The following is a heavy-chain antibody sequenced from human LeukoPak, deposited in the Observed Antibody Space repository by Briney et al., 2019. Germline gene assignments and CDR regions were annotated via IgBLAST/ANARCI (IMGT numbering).Heavy chain of an antibody. D-gene: IGHD6-13*01. CDR2: ITNSGDNT. V-gene: IGHV3-23*01. CDR1: GFTFSIYA. J-gene: IGHJ4*02. CDR3: AKAPMEDSWYIHFDY. Sequence: SGGSLRLSCAASGFTFSIYAMSWVRQAPGKGLEWVSAITNSGDNTYYADSVKGRFTITRDNSKNTLYLQINSLRAEDTAIYYCAKAPMEDSWYIHFDYWGQGTLVTVSS.